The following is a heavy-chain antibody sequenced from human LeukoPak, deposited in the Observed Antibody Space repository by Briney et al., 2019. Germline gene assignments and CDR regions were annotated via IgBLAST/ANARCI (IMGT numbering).Heavy chain of an antibody. J-gene: IGHJ3*02. CDR3: ARVKWELHDAFDI. D-gene: IGHD1-26*01. CDR1: GFTFSSYA. CDR2: ISYDGSNK. Sequence: GRSLRLSCAASGFTFSSYAMRWVRQAPGKGLEWVAVISYDGSNKYYADSVKGRFTISRDNSKNTLYLQMNSLRAEDTAVYYCARVKWELHDAFDIWGQGTMVTVSS. V-gene: IGHV3-30-3*01.